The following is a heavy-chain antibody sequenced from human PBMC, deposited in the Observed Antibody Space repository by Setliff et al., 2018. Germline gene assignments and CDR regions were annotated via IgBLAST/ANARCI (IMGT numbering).Heavy chain of an antibody. CDR1: GGSTSNSDYY. CDR2: IYHSGGT. J-gene: IGHJ5*02. D-gene: IGHD3-22*01. CDR3: ARQKYYHDTRLDP. Sequence: PSETLSLTCSVSGGSTSNSDYYWGWIRQPPGKGLEWIGSIYHSGGTYYNPFLKSRVTISVDMSKNQFSLKMNSVTTADTAVYYCARQKYYHDTRLDPWGQGTLVTVSS. V-gene: IGHV4-39*01.